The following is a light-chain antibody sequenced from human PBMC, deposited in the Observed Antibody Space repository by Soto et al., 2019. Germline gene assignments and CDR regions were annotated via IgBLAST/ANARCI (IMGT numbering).Light chain of an antibody. V-gene: IGKV3-15*01. J-gene: IGKJ1*01. CDR1: QSVSSN. CDR3: QQYGSSPGT. Sequence: EIVMTQAPATLTVSLVERPTLSCRARQSVSSNVAWYEQKPGQXPRXXIYGASTRATGIPARFSGSGSGTDGTITISRLEPEDVEVYDGQQYGSSPGTFGQGTKVDIK. CDR2: GAS.